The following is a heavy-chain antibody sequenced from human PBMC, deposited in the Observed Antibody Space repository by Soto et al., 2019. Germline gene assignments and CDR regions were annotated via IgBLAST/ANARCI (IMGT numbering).Heavy chain of an antibody. CDR1: GFTFSSYA. V-gene: IGHV3-23*01. CDR3: AKSRTYDILTGYSTGFDY. J-gene: IGHJ4*02. Sequence: GGSLRLSCAASGFTFSSYAMSWVRQAPGKGLEWVSAISGSGGSTYYADSVKGRFTISRDNSKNTLYLQMNSLRAEDTAVYYCAKSRTYDILTGYSTGFDYWGQGTLVTVSS. CDR2: ISGSGGST. D-gene: IGHD3-9*01.